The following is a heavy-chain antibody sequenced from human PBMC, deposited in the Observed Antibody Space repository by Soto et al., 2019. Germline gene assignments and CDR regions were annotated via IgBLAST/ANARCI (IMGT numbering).Heavy chain of an antibody. J-gene: IGHJ4*01. CDR2: IFHSGNA. V-gene: IGHV4-59*01. CDR1: GGSIRNVY. Sequence: TLSLTCTVSGGSIRNVYWSWIRQAPGKGLEWIGFIFHSGNAKYNPSLKSRVTISVDTSKNQFSLSLDSVTAADTAVYFCARAHAPTLPFDSWGQGTLVTVSS. D-gene: IGHD2-15*01. CDR3: ARAHAPTLPFDS.